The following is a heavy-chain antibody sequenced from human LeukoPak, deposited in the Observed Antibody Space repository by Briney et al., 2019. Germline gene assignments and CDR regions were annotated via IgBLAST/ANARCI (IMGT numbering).Heavy chain of an antibody. Sequence: PSETLSLTCTVSGGSISSSSYYWGWIRQPPGKGLEWIGTIYYSGSTYYNPSLKSRVTISVDTSKNQFSLKLSSVTAADTAVYYCARGSLGYSYGRNFDYWGQGTLVTVSS. V-gene: IGHV4-39*07. CDR1: GGSISSSSYY. J-gene: IGHJ4*02. CDR2: IYYSGST. D-gene: IGHD5-18*01. CDR3: ARGSLGYSYGRNFDY.